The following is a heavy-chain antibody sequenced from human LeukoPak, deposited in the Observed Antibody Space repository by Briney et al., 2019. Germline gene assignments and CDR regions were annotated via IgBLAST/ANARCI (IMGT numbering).Heavy chain of an antibody. CDR2: INHSGST. Sequence: PGGSLRLSCVASGFTFSTYWMTWVRQAPGKGLEWIGEINHSGSTNYNPSLKSRVTISVDTSKNQFSLKLSSVTAADTAVYYCASRRYFDWLLRQQEWFDPWGQGTLVTVSS. CDR3: ASRRYFDWLLRQQEWFDP. CDR1: GFTFSTYW. J-gene: IGHJ5*02. D-gene: IGHD3-9*01. V-gene: IGHV4-34*01.